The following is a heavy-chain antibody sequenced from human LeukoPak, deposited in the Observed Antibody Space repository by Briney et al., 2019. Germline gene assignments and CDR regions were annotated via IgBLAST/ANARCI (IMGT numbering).Heavy chain of an antibody. J-gene: IGHJ5*02. D-gene: IGHD4-11*01. CDR1: VLTFSGST. CDR2: MRTKADSYAT. CDR3: TRLYRAGFVP. V-gene: IGHV3-73*01. Sequence: GGSLRLSCAPSVLTFSGSTVHGVRQASGGGREWVGRMRTKADSYATAYAASVKGRFTVSRDDSKNMAYLQMSSLNIEDMVVYYCTRLYRAGFVPWGQGTLVTVSS.